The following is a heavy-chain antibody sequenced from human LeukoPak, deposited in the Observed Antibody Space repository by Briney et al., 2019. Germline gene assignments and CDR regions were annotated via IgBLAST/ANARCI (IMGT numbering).Heavy chain of an antibody. J-gene: IGHJ4*02. V-gene: IGHV3-23*01. D-gene: IGHD5-18*01. Sequence: GGSLRLSCAASGFTFSSYAMGWVRQAPGKGLEWVSAITASGGNTYYADSVKGRFTISRDNSKNTLYLQVNSLRAEDTAVYYCAAGNGYSYGRYYFDYWGQGTLVTVSS. CDR1: GFTFSSYA. CDR3: AAGNGYSYGRYYFDY. CDR2: ITASGGNT.